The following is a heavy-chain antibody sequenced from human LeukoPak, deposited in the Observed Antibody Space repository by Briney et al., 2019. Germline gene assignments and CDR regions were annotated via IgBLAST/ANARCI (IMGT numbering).Heavy chain of an antibody. Sequence: SETLSLTCTVSGVSVTTYYWSWIRQPPGKGLEWIGYMFHSGSTNCHPSLKSRVTFSIDASKNHFSLKLTSVTAADTAIYYCAKHSAHYGGNAYFDSWGQGAPVTVSS. CDR2: MFHSGST. J-gene: IGHJ4*02. CDR1: GVSVTTYY. CDR3: AKHSAHYGGNAYFDS. V-gene: IGHV4-59*08. D-gene: IGHD4-17*01.